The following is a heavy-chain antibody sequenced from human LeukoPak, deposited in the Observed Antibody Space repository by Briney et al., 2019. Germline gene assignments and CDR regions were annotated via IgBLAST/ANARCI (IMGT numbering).Heavy chain of an antibody. CDR2: IYYTGST. J-gene: IGHJ5*02. Sequence: SETLSLTCTVSGGSIRRSGHYWSWIRQHPGKGLEWLGYIYYTGSTYYNPSLKSRLIISVDTSTNQFSLKLSSVTAADTAVYYCARGYGPFDPWGQGTLVTVSS. V-gene: IGHV4-31*03. CDR1: GGSIRRSGHY. CDR3: ARGYGPFDP. D-gene: IGHD5-12*01.